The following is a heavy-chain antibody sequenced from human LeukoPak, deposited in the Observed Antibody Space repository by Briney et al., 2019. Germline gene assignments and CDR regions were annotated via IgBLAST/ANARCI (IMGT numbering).Heavy chain of an antibody. Sequence: GASVKVSCKASGYTFTSYDINWVRQATGQGLEWMGWMNPNSGNTGYAQKFQGRVTMTRNTSISTAYMELSSLRSEDTAVYYCARNSGSDPRRYGMDVWGQGTTVTVSS. CDR1: GYTFTSYD. V-gene: IGHV1-8*01. D-gene: IGHD1-26*01. CDR3: ARNSGSDPRRYGMDV. J-gene: IGHJ6*02. CDR2: MNPNSGNT.